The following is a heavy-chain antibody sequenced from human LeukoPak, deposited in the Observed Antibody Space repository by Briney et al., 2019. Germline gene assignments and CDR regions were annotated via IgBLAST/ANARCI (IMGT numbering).Heavy chain of an antibody. CDR1: GYIFTSYA. V-gene: IGHV1-3*01. D-gene: IGHD3-10*01. J-gene: IGHJ4*02. Sequence: GASVKVSCKASGYIFTSYAMHWVRQAPGQRLEWMGWINAGNGNTKYSQKFQGRVTITRDTSASTAYMELSSLRSEDTAVYYCARDREVREGSLDYWGQETLVTVSS. CDR3: ARDREVREGSLDY. CDR2: INAGNGNT.